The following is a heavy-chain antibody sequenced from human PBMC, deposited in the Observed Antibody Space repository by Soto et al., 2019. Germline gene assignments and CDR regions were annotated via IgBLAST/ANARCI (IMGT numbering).Heavy chain of an antibody. V-gene: IGHV3-23*01. CDR3: AKALRFTFTTGYYMDV. Sequence: EVQLLESGGGLVQPGGSLELSFAAFGFTVSSYALGWVRQAPGRGLRWVSVISGSGSTYSADSVKGRFTISRDSSKNTVYLQMNSLRAEDTAVYCAKALRFTFTTGYYMDVWGRGTTVTVSS. J-gene: IGHJ6*03. CDR2: ISGSGST. CDR1: GFTVSSYA. D-gene: IGHD3-16*01.